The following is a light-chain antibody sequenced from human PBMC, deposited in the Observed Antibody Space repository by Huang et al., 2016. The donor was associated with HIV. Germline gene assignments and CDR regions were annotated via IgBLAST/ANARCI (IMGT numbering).Light chain of an antibody. V-gene: IGKV3-20*01. CDR3: QQYDSSQYT. CDR1: QSVSSSY. CDR2: GAS. Sequence: EIVLTQSPGTLSLSPGESVTLSCRASQSVSSSYLAWYQQKPGQAPRLLIYGASRRATGIPDRFSGSGSGTDFTLTISRLEPEDFAVYYCQQYDSSQYTFGQGTKLEIK. J-gene: IGKJ2*01.